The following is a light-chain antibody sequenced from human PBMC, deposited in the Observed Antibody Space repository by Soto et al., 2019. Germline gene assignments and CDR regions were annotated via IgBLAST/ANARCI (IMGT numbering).Light chain of an antibody. J-gene: IGLJ2*01. V-gene: IGLV2-14*01. CDR1: SSDVGGYNY. Sequence: QSALTQPASVSGSPGQSITISCTGTSSDVGGYNYVSWYQQHPGKAPKLMIYDVSNRPXGVSNRFSGSKSGNTASLTISGXXXXXXXDYYCSSYTSSSTLGFGGGTKLTVL. CDR3: SSYTSSSTLG. CDR2: DVS.